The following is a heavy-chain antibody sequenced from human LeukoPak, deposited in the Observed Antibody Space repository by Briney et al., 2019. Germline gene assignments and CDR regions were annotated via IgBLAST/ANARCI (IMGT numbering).Heavy chain of an antibody. CDR3: AKDGYNWNPVYYFDC. J-gene: IGHJ4*02. Sequence: GGSLRLSCTASGFTFTSYAMSWVRQAPGKGLEWVSAISGSGGGTYYADSVKGRFTISRDNSKNTPYLQMNSLRAEDTAVYYCAKDGYNWNPVYYFDCWGQGTLVTVSS. D-gene: IGHD1-1*01. CDR2: ISGSGGGT. CDR1: GFTFTSYA. V-gene: IGHV3-23*01.